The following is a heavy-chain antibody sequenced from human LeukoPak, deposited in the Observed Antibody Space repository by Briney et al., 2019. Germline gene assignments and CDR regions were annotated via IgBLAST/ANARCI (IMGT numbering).Heavy chain of an antibody. CDR2: IYYSGST. V-gene: IGHV4-59*01. CDR1: GGSISSYY. D-gene: IGHD5-12*01. J-gene: IGHJ6*02. CDR3: ARAGIVATIGYYYYGMDV. Sequence: SETLSLTCSVSGGSISSYYWSWIRQPPGKGLEWIGYIYYSGSTNYNASLKSRVTISVDTSKNQFSLKLSSVTAADTAVYYCARAGIVATIGYYYYGMDVWGQGTTVTVSS.